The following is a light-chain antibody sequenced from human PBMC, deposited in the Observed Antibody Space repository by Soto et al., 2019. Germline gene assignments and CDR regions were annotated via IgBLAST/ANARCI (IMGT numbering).Light chain of an antibody. V-gene: IGKV3-20*01. Sequence: EIVLTQSPGTLSLSPGERATLSCRASQCVSSSYLAWYQQKPGQAPRLLIYGASSSATGIPDRFSGSGSGTDFTLTISRLEPEDFAVYYCQQYGSSPQTFGQGTKVDIK. CDR3: QQYGSSPQT. CDR2: GAS. CDR1: QCVSSSY. J-gene: IGKJ1*01.